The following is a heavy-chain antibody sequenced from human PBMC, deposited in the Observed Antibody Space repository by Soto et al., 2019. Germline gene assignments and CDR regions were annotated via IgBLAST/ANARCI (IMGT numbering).Heavy chain of an antibody. CDR3: AREGDSSYYFDY. V-gene: IGHV1-69*08. CDR2: IIPVPGTA. CDR1: GYSFRRYT. Sequence: QVQLVSSGAEVKKPGSSVKVSCKASGYSFRRYTISWVRQAPGQGLEWLGRIIPVPGTANYAQKFQGRVTITSDKSTVTAYLEVSSLTSQDTAVYYCAREGDSSYYFDYWGQGTLVPVSS. D-gene: IGHD6-6*01. J-gene: IGHJ4*02.